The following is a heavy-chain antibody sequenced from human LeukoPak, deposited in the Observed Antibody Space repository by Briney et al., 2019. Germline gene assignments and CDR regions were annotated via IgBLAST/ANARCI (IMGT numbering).Heavy chain of an antibody. CDR2: IDHSGSA. CDR3: ARGLELWFEGTGHWFDA. V-gene: IGHV4-34*01. Sequence: PSETLSLTCTVHGGSFRGYSWTWIRQPPGKGLGWIGEIDHSGSAKYNSSLKSRLTMSVDTSTNQVSLKLKSVTAADAAVYYCARGLELWFEGTGHWFDAWGQGTRVIVSS. CDR1: GGSFRGYS. J-gene: IGHJ5*02. D-gene: IGHD3-10*01.